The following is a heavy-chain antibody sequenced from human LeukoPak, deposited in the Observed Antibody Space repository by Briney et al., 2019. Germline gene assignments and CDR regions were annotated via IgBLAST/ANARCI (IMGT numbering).Heavy chain of an antibody. CDR1: GFAFSNYA. CDR2: ISYDGANN. V-gene: IGHV3-30-3*01. CDR3: ARDDYGMDV. Sequence: QAGGSLRLSCAASGFAFSNYAMHWVRQAPGKGLEWVAFISYDGANNYYADSVKGRFTISRDYSKNTLYLQMNSLRAEDTAVYYCARDDYGMDVWGQGTTVTVSS. J-gene: IGHJ6*01.